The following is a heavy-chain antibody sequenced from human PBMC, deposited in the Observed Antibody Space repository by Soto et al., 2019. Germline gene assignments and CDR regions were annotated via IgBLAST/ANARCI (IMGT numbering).Heavy chain of an antibody. CDR2: VSNSGTP. CDR3: ATSSGKFES. Sequence: SETLSLTCSVSGDSVSRNYWSWIRQFPGKRLEWIGYVSNSGTPNYNPSLQRRISTSVDTSQNQFSLTLKSVTAADTAIYYCATSSGKFESWGQGILVTVSS. J-gene: IGHJ4*02. V-gene: IGHV4-59*02. D-gene: IGHD5-12*01. CDR1: GDSVSRNY.